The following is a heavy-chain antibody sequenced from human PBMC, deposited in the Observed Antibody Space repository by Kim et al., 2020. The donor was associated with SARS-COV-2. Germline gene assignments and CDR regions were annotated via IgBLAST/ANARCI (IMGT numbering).Heavy chain of an antibody. CDR1: GYTFTSYG. J-gene: IGHJ6*02. V-gene: IGHV1-18*04. D-gene: IGHD3-10*02. CDR2: ISAYNGNT. CDR3: ARELRDRYVRYYYYGMDV. Sequence: ASVKVSCKASGYTFTSYGISWVRQAPGQGLEWMGWISAYNGNTNYAQKLQGRVTMTTDTSTSTAYMELRSLRSDDTAVYYCARELRDRYVRYYYYGMDVWGQGTTVTVSS.